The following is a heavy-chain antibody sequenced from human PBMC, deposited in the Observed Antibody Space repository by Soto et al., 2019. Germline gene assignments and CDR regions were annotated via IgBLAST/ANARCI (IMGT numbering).Heavy chain of an antibody. CDR1: GFTVSSNY. Sequence: PGGSLRLSCAASGFTVSSNYMSWVRQAPGKGLEWVSVIYSGGSTYYADSVKGRFTISRDNSKNTLYLQMNSLRAEDTAVYYCARVISGIFGVVIAPKYGMDFRGQGTTVTVSS. D-gene: IGHD3-3*01. V-gene: IGHV3-53*01. CDR3: ARVISGIFGVVIAPKYGMDF. J-gene: IGHJ6*02. CDR2: IYSGGST.